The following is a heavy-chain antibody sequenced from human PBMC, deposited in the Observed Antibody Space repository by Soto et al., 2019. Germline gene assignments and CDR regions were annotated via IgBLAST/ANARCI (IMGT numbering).Heavy chain of an antibody. CDR3: ARGDVSSSSGDYFDY. V-gene: IGHV1-3*01. D-gene: IGHD6-6*01. Sequence: QVQLVQSGAEVKKPGASVKVSCKASGYTFTSYAMHWVRQAPGQRLEWMGWINAGNGNTKYSQKFQGRVTITRDTTTSKAYMDLSSLRSEDTAVYYCARGDVSSSSGDYFDYWGQGTLVTVSS. CDR2: INAGNGNT. J-gene: IGHJ4*02. CDR1: GYTFTSYA.